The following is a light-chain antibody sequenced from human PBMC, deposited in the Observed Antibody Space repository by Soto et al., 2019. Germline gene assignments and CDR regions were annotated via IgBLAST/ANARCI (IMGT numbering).Light chain of an antibody. Sequence: EIVLTQSPGTLSLSPGERATLSCRASQSVSSSYLAWYQQNPGQAPRLLIYGASSRATGIPDRFSGSGSGTDFTRTISRLEPEDFAVYYCQQYGSSPRFTFGPGTKVDIK. CDR3: QQYGSSPRFT. J-gene: IGKJ3*01. CDR2: GAS. V-gene: IGKV3-20*01. CDR1: QSVSSSY.